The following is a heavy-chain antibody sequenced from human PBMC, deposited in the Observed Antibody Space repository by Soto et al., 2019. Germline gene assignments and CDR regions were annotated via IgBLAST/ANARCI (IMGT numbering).Heavy chain of an antibody. J-gene: IGHJ5*02. V-gene: IGHV4-59*01. D-gene: IGHD3-16*02. CDR2: IYYSGST. CDR1: GGSISSYY. CDR3: AREIGDYIWGSYRSQNWFDP. Sequence: SETLSLTCTVSGGSISSYYWSWIRQPPGKGLEWIGYIYYSGSTNYNPSLKSRVTISVDTSKNQFSLKLSSVTAADTAVYYCAREIGDYIWGSYRSQNWFDPWGQGTLVTVSS.